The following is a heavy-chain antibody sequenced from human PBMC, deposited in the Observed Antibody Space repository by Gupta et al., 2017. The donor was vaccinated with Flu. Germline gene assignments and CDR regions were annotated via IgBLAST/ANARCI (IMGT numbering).Heavy chain of an antibody. Sequence: QVHLPESGPGLAEPSETLPLTCPVPDYSTSTGFDWGWIRQPPGKGLEWIGSMYHSGRSYHNPCLKRRVAISVDTSKNQFSLKLRSVTAADKAVYYCARDCAYTTSKGGFDYWGHG. V-gene: IGHV4-38-2*02. J-gene: IGHJ4*01. CDR3: ARDCAYTTSKGGFDY. CDR2: MYHSGRS. CDR1: DYSTSTGFD. D-gene: IGHD6-13*01.